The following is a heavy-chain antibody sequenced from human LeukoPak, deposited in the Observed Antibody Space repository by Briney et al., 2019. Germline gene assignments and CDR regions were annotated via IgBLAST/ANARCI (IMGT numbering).Heavy chain of an antibody. CDR1: GFTFSSYG. V-gene: IGHV3-30*18. CDR3: ANLGGRGWELLEPVY. D-gene: IGHD1-26*01. CDR2: ISYDGSNK. Sequence: GGSLRLSCAASGFTFSSYGMHWVRQAPGKGLEWVAVISYDGSNKYYADSVKGRFTISRDNSKNTLYLQMNSLRAEDTAVYYCANLGGRGWELLEPVYWGQGTLVTVSS. J-gene: IGHJ4*02.